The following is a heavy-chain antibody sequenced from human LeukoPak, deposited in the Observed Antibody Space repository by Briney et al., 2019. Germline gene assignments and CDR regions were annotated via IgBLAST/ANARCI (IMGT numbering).Heavy chain of an antibody. J-gene: IGHJ4*02. CDR1: GGSISSYY. CDR3: ARAPDFTIFGVVIPLSGGFDY. D-gene: IGHD3-3*01. Sequence: SETLSLTCTVSGGSISSYYWSWIRQPPGKGLEWIGYIYYSGSTNYNPSLKSRVTISVDTSKNQFSLKLSSVTAADTAVYYCARAPDFTIFGVVIPLSGGFDYWGQGTLVTVSS. CDR2: IYYSGST. V-gene: IGHV4-59*01.